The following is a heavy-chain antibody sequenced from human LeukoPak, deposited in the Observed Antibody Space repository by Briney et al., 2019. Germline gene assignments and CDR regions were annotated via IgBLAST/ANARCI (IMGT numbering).Heavy chain of an antibody. CDR1: GFSLSSHG. D-gene: IGHD6-19*01. V-gene: IGHV3-33*08. Sequence: PGGSLRLSCAASGFSLSSHGMHWVRQAPGKGLEWVAVIWYDGSNKYFADSVRGRFTISRDNSKNTLYLQMNSLRAEDTAVYYCARDLSGWYPIDYWGQGTLVTVSS. J-gene: IGHJ4*02. CDR3: ARDLSGWYPIDY. CDR2: IWYDGSNK.